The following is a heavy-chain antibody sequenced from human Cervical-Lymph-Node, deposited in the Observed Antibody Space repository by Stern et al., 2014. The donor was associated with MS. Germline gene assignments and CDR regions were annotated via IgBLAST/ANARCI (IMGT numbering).Heavy chain of an antibody. J-gene: IGHJ4*02. V-gene: IGHV1-69*06. CDR1: GGAFSRYA. Sequence: QVQLVQSGAEVKKPWSSVKVSCKASGGAFSRYAMSWVRQAPGQGLEWMGGIIPLFGQANLAQKFRGRVTITADNSTSTAYMELSSLRSEDTAVYYCARHYGDYYFDSWGQGTLVTVSS. CDR2: IIPLFGQA. D-gene: IGHD4-17*01. CDR3: ARHYGDYYFDS.